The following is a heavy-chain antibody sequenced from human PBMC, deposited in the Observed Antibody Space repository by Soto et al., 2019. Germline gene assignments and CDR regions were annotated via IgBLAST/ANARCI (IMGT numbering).Heavy chain of an antibody. V-gene: IGHV1-69*13. CDR2: IIPIFGTA. D-gene: IGHD3-3*01. CDR3: ARDLGRTIFGGPWFDP. Sequence: SVKVSCKASGGTFSSYAISWVRQAPGQGLEWMGGIIPIFGTANYAQKFQGRVTVTADESTSTAYMALSSLRSEDTAVYYCARDLGRTIFGGPWFDPWGQGTLVTVSS. CDR1: GGTFSSYA. J-gene: IGHJ5*02.